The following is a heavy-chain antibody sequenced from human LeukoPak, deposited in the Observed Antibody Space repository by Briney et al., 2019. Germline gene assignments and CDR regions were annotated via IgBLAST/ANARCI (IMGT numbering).Heavy chain of an antibody. CDR3: ARGLVGPQDLPAAMTLYYYYYMDV. CDR2: INHSGST. CDR1: GGSFSGYY. Sequence: SETLSLTXAVYGGSFSGYYWSWIRQPPGKGLEWIGEINHSGSTNYNPSLKSRVTISVDTSKNQFSLKLSSVTAADTAVYYCARGLVGPQDLPAAMTLYYYYYMDVWGKGTTVTVSS. J-gene: IGHJ6*03. V-gene: IGHV4-34*01. D-gene: IGHD2-2*01.